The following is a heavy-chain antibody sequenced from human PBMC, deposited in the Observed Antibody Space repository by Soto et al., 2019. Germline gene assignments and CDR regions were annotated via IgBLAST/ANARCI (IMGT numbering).Heavy chain of an antibody. CDR1: GFTFSSYA. D-gene: IGHD6-13*01. CDR3: AKDGARYSGSWNYYGMDV. Sequence: PGGSLRLSCAASGFTFSSYAMSWVRQAPGKGLEWVSAISSGGSTYYADSVKGRFTISRDNSKNTLYLQMNSLRAEDTAVYYCAKDGARYSGSWNYYGMDVWGQGTTVTAP. CDR2: ISSGGST. V-gene: IGHV3-23*01. J-gene: IGHJ6*02.